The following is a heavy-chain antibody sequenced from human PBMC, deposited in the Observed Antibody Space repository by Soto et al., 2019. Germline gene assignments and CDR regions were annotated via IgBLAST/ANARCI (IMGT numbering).Heavy chain of an antibody. CDR1: GFTFSSYG. J-gene: IGHJ4*02. CDR2: IWYDGSNK. CDR3: ARGTLYYDFWSGYSDY. V-gene: IGHV3-33*01. Sequence: LRLSCAASGFTFSSYGMHWVRQAPGKGLEWVAVIWYDGSNKYYADSVKGRFTISRDNSKNTLYLQMNSLRAEDTAVYYCARGTLYYDFWSGYSDYWGQGTLVTV. D-gene: IGHD3-3*01.